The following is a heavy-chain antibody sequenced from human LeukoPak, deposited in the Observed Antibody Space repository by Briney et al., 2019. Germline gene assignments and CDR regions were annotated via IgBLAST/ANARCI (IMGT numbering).Heavy chain of an antibody. Sequence: SETLSLTCTVSGGSISTYSWNWIRQPAGKGLEWIGRIFASGTTKYNPSLKSRVTMSVETSKNQFSLKLSSVTAADTAVYFCARHTLGYSAYNAGYFDYWGQGSLVTVSS. CDR2: IFASGTT. J-gene: IGHJ4*02. D-gene: IGHD5-12*01. CDR1: GGSISTYS. CDR3: ARHTLGYSAYNAGYFDY. V-gene: IGHV4-4*07.